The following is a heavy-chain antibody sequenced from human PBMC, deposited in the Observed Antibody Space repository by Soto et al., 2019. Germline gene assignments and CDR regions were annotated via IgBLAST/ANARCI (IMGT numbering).Heavy chain of an antibody. CDR3: AASFGELLWGY. J-gene: IGHJ4*02. D-gene: IGHD3-10*01. CDR1: GGTFSSYT. V-gene: IGHV1-69*02. Sequence: QVQLVQSGAEVKKPGSSVKVSCKASGGTFSSYTISWVRQAPGQGLEWMGRIIPILGIANYAQKFQGRVTITADKSTSTAYMELSSLRSEDTAVYYCAASFGELLWGYWGQGTLVTVSS. CDR2: IIPILGIA.